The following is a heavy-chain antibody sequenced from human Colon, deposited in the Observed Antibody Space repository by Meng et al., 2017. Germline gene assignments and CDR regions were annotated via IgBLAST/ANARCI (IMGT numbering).Heavy chain of an antibody. CDR1: GGSVSSASYY. CDR2: IHYSGSR. Sequence: VQLLQVGPGLVRPSEPLSLTCNVSGGSVSSASYYWSWIRQPPGKGLEWIGLIHYSGSRNYNPSLKSRVTMSVDTSKNQVSLRLTSVTAADTAVYYCARFYGSGTFEVHDYWGQGTLVTVSS. J-gene: IGHJ4*02. D-gene: IGHD3-10*01. V-gene: IGHV4-61*01. CDR3: ARFYGSGTFEVHDY.